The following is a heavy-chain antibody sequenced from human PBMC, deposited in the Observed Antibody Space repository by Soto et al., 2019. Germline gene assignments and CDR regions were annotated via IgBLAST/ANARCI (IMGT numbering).Heavy chain of an antibody. V-gene: IGHV3-72*01. Sequence: EVQLVESGGGLVQPGGSLRLSCAASGLIFSDYHMDWVRQAPGKGLEWVGRIRRKANSYTTEYAASVKGRFTISRHDSNISLYLQMNSLKTEDTAVYYCAMLGGWSGGSNDMDVWGQGTTVTVSS. J-gene: IGHJ6*02. CDR2: IRRKANSYTT. CDR3: AMLGGWSGGSNDMDV. CDR1: GLIFSDYH. D-gene: IGHD6-19*01.